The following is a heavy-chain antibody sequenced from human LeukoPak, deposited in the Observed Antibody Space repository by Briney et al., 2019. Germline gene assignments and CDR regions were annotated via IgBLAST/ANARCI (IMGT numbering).Heavy chain of an antibody. CDR2: ISSSSSYI. J-gene: IGHJ4*02. Sequence: PGGSLRLSCAASGFTFSSYWMHWVRQAPGKGLEWVSSISSSSSYIYYADSVKGRFTISRDNAKNSLYLQMNSLRAEDTAVYYCARDEVAYYYDSSGYDWGQGTLVTVSS. CDR3: ARDEVAYYYDSSGYD. V-gene: IGHV3-21*01. D-gene: IGHD3-22*01. CDR1: GFTFSSYW.